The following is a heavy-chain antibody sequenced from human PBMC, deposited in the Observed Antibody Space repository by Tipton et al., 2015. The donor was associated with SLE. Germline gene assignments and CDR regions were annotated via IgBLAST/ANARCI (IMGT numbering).Heavy chain of an antibody. V-gene: IGHV4-39*07. CDR1: GGSISSSSYY. CDR3: ARETSSLFDY. D-gene: IGHD6-19*01. J-gene: IGHJ4*02. Sequence: LRLSCTVSGGSISSSSYYWGWIRQPPGKGLEWIGSNYYSGSTYYNPSLKSRVTISVDTSKNQFSLKLSSVTAADTAVYYCARETSSLFDYWGQGTLVTVSS. CDR2: NYYSGST.